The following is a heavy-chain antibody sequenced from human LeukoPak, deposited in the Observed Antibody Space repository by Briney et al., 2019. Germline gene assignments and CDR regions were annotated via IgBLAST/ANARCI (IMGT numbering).Heavy chain of an antibody. J-gene: IGHJ4*02. V-gene: IGHV4-30-2*01. CDR3: AREYTLYRSGWFLDY. Sequence: SETLSLTCAVSGGSISSGGYSWSWIRQPPGKGLEWIGSIDYSGSTYYNPSLKSRATISIDTSKNQFSLKLSSVTAADTAVYYCAREYTLYRSGWFLDYWGQGTVVTVSS. CDR1: GGSISSGGYS. D-gene: IGHD6-19*01. CDR2: IDYSGST.